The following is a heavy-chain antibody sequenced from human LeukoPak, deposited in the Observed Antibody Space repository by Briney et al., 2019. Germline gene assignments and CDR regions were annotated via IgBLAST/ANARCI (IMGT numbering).Heavy chain of an antibody. CDR1: GGTFSSYA. D-gene: IGHD3-22*01. Sequence: SVKVSCKASGGTFSSYATSWVRQAPGQGLEWMGRIIPIFGIANYAQKFQGRVTITADKSTSTAYMELSSLRSEDTAVYYCARSPDYDSSGDVWFDPWGQGTLVTVSS. CDR2: IIPIFGIA. J-gene: IGHJ5*02. CDR3: ARSPDYDSSGDVWFDP. V-gene: IGHV1-69*04.